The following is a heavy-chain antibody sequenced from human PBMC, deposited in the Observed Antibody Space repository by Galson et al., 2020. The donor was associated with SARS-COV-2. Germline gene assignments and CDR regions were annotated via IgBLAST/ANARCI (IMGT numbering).Heavy chain of an antibody. J-gene: IGHJ2*01. Sequence: SETLCLTCTVSGGSLISYHWSWIRQPPGKEPEWISYLYYSWSTNYNSSLKIRVAMSVDTSRNQFSLNLSTVTNADTAVYYCATVPTRWENYCSDWYFGLWGRGTLVTVSS. CDR3: ATVPTRWENYCSDWYFGL. V-gene: IGHV4-59*01. D-gene: IGHD1-7*01. CDR2: LYYSWST. CDR1: GGSLISYH.